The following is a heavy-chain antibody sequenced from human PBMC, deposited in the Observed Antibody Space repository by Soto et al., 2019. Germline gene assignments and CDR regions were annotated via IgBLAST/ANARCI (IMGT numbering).Heavy chain of an antibody. CDR3: AHRPIVGAAI. D-gene: IGHD1-26*01. CDR1: GCSISNSNW. J-gene: IGHJ4*02. V-gene: IGHV4-4*02. CDR2: IYHTGST. Sequence: PSETLSLTCCVFGCSISNSNWWTWVRQPPGKGLEWIGEIYHTGSTNYNSSLMSRVTISLDKPNNQFSLKLSSVTAADTAVYYCAHRPIVGAAIWGQGTLVTVSS.